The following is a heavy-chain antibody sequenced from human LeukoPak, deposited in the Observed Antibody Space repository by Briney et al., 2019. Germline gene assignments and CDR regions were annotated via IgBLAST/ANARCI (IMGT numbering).Heavy chain of an antibody. CDR2: ISGSGGST. D-gene: IGHD2-2*01. CDR1: GFSFTYAW. CDR3: AKDARCSTSCYAFDY. J-gene: IGHJ4*02. Sequence: GGSLRLSCAVSGFSFTYAWMSWVRQAPGKGLEWVSAISGSGGSTYYADSVKGRFTISRDNSKNTLYLQMNSLRAEDTAVYYCAKDARCSTSCYAFDYWGQGTLVTVSS. V-gene: IGHV3-23*01.